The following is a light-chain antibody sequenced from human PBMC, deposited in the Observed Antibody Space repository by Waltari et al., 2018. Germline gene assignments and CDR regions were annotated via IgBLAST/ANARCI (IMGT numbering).Light chain of an antibody. V-gene: IGLV2-14*01. Sequence: QSALTQPASVSGSPGQSVTIFCAGTSNDVGGYNSVSWYQEHPGPAPRVIIYDVSDRPSGVSDRFSGSKSGNTASLTISGLQAEDEADYYCSSQSSNDVVLFGGGTKLTVL. CDR3: SSQSSNDVVL. CDR1: SNDVGGYNS. J-gene: IGLJ2*01. CDR2: DVS.